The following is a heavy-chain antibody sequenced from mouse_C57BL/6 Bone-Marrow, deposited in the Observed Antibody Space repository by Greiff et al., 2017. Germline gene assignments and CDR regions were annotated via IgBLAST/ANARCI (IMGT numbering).Heavy chain of an antibody. CDR2: ISSGSSTI. V-gene: IGHV5-17*01. CDR3: ARGSYGNYDAY. CDR1: GFTFSDYG. D-gene: IGHD2-1*01. J-gene: IGHJ3*01. Sequence: DVKLVESGGGLVKPGGSLKLSCAASGFTFSDYGMHWVRQGPEKGLEWVAYISSGSSTIYYADTVKGRFTISRDNAKNTLFLQMTSLRSEDTAMYYCARGSYGNYDAYWGQGTLVTVSA.